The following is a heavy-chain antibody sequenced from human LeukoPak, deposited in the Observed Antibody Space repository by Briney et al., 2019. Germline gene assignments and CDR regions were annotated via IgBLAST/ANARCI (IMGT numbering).Heavy chain of an antibody. J-gene: IGHJ6*03. Sequence: ASVKVSCKASGYTFTSYDINWVRQATGQGLEWMGWMNPNSGNTGYAQKFQGRVTITRNTSISTAYMELSSLRSEDTAVYYCVRGRRVRGVISYYYYYMDVWGKGTTVTVSS. CDR1: GYTFTSYD. CDR2: MNPNSGNT. CDR3: VRGRRVRGVISYYYYYMDV. V-gene: IGHV1-8*03. D-gene: IGHD3-10*01.